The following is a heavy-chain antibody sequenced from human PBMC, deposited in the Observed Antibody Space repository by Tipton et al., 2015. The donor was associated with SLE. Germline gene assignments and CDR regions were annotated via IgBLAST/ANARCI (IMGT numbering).Heavy chain of an antibody. CDR3: ARAADYGGNTNWYFDL. CDR2: ISAYIGNT. V-gene: IGHV1-18*01. Sequence: QVQLVQSGAEVKKPGASVKVSCKASGYTFTSYGINWVRQAPGQGLEWMGWISAYIGNTNYAQRLQGRVTMTTDTSTSTAYMELRSLRSDDTAVYYCARAADYGGNTNWYFDLWGRGTLVTVSS. J-gene: IGHJ2*01. CDR1: GYTFTSYG. D-gene: IGHD4-23*01.